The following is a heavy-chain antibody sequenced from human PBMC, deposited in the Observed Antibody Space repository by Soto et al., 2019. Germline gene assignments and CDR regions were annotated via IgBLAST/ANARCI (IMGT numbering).Heavy chain of an antibody. Sequence: QVQLQESGPGLVKPSQTLSLTCTVSGGSISSGGYYWSCLRQHPGKVLEWVGYIYHSGTTYYNPSIKSGVTISVDTSKNQFSLKLTSVPAGDTAVYYYARGRGNQLLGWCAPWGQGTLVPVSS. J-gene: IGHJ5*02. D-gene: IGHD2-2*01. CDR1: GGSISSGGYY. CDR2: IYHSGTT. V-gene: IGHV4-31*03. CDR3: ARGRGNQLLGWCAP.